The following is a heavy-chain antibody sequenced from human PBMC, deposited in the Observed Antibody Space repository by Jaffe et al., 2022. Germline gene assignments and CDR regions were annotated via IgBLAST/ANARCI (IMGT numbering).Heavy chain of an antibody. D-gene: IGHD3-10*01. CDR2: IYTSGST. CDR3: ASYGSGRSWFDP. V-gene: IGHV4-61*02. Sequence: QVQLQESGPGLVKPSQTLSLTCTVSGGSISSGSYYWSWIRQPAGKGLEWIGRIYTSGSTNYNPSLKSRVTISVDTSKNQFSLKLSSVTAADTAVYYCASYGSGRSWFDPWGQGTLVTVSS. J-gene: IGHJ5*02. CDR1: GGSISSGSYY.